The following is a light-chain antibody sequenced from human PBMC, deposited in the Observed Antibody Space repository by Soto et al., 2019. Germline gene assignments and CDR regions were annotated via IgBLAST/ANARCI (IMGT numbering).Light chain of an antibody. V-gene: IGLV2-8*01. CDR3: SSCAGSNNPYV. CDR1: SSDVGGCKF. J-gene: IGLJ1*01. CDR2: EVN. Sequence: QSALTQPPSASGSPGQSVTISCTGTSSDVGGCKFVSWYQQYPGKAPQLIIYEVNKRPSGVPDRFSGSKSGNTASLTVSGLQVEDEAEYYCSSCAGSNNPYVFGTGTKLTVL.